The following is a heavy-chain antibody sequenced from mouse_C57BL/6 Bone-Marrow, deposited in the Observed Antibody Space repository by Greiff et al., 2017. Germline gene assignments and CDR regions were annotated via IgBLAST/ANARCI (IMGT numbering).Heavy chain of an antibody. D-gene: IGHD1-1*02. CDR3: ASPHYYGGEDLYFDV. CDR1: GYSFTGYY. V-gene: IGHV1-42*01. CDR2: INPSTGGT. J-gene: IGHJ1*03. Sequence: VQLQQSGPELVKPGASVKISCKASGYSFTGYYMNWVKQSPEKSLEWIGEINPSTGGTTYNQKFKAKATLTVDKSSSPAYMQLKSLTSEDSAVYCCASPHYYGGEDLYFDVWGTGTTVTVSS.